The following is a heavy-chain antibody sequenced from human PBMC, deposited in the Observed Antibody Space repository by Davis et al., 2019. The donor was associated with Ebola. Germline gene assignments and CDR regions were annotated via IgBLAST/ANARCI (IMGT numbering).Heavy chain of an antibody. D-gene: IGHD4-23*01. J-gene: IGHJ4*02. Sequence: GESLKIFCAASLFTLRNYAMTWVRQAPGKGLEWVANIKQDGSEKYYVDSVKGRFTISRDNDKNSLSLQMNGLRDEDTAVYYCARGPSTGNSFTYWGQGTLVTVSS. CDR2: IKQDGSEK. CDR3: ARGPSTGNSFTY. V-gene: IGHV3-7*01. CDR1: LFTLRNYA.